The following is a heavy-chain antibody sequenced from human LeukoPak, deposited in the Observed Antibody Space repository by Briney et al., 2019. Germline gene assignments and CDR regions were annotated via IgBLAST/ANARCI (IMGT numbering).Heavy chain of an antibody. J-gene: IGHJ3*02. CDR2: ISSSSSII. CDR1: GFTFNTYS. Sequence: GGSLRLSCVASGFTFNTYSMNWVRQAPGKGLERLSYISSSSSIIYDADSVKGRFTISRDNVKDSLYLQMNTLRDEDTAVYFCARDRYGSGTSPDSFDIWGQGTMVTVSS. D-gene: IGHD3-10*01. CDR3: ARDRYGSGTSPDSFDI. V-gene: IGHV3-48*02.